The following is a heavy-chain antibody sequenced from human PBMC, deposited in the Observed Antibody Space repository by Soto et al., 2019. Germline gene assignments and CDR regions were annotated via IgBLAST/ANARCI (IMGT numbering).Heavy chain of an antibody. CDR2: ISAYNGNT. J-gene: IGHJ6*02. CDR1: GYTFTSYG. CDR3: ARDQSPGYCSGGSCFVYGMDV. Sequence: ASVKVSCKASGYTFTSYGISWVRQAPGQGLEWMGWISAYNGNTNYAQKLQGRVTMTTDTSTSTAYMELRSLRSDDTAVYYCARDQSPGYCSGGSCFVYGMDVWGQGTTVTVSS. D-gene: IGHD2-15*01. V-gene: IGHV1-18*04.